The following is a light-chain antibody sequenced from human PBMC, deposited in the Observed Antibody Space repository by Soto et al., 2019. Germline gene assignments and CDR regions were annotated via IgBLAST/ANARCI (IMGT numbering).Light chain of an antibody. CDR2: DAS. V-gene: IGKV1-5*01. J-gene: IGKJ2*01. CDR1: QGISSW. Sequence: DIQMTQSPSTLSASVGDRVPITCRASQGISSWLAWYQQKPGKAPKLLIFDASTLESGVPSRFSGSGSGTEFTLTIRSLQPDDFATYYCQQYNTYSHTFGQGTKLEIK. CDR3: QQYNTYSHT.